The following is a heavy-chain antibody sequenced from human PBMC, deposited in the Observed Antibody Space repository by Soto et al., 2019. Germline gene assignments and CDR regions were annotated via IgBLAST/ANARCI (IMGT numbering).Heavy chain of an antibody. V-gene: IGHV1-18*01. D-gene: IGHD3-10*01. Sequence: GASVKVSCKASGYTFTSYGISWVRQAPGQGLEWMGWISAYNGNTNYAQKLQGRVTMTTDNTKNTLYLQMASLRAEYTAVYYCAVGDGMRHDLDYWGQGTLVTVSS. CDR3: AVGDGMRHDLDY. CDR2: ISAYNGNT. J-gene: IGHJ4*02. CDR1: GYTFTSYG.